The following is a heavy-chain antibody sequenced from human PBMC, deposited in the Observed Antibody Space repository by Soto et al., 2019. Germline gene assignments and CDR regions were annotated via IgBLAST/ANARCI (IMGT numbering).Heavy chain of an antibody. CDR2: INPNSGGT. D-gene: IGHD1-26*01. CDR1: GYTFTGYY. Sequence: QVPLVQSGAEVKKPGASVKVSCKASGYTFTGYYMHWVRQAPGQGLEWMGWINPNSGGTNYAQKFQGRVTMTRDTSISTAYMELSRLRSDDTAVYYCARGVGATGYYYGMDVWGQGTTVTVSS. CDR3: ARGVGATGYYYGMDV. V-gene: IGHV1-2*02. J-gene: IGHJ6*02.